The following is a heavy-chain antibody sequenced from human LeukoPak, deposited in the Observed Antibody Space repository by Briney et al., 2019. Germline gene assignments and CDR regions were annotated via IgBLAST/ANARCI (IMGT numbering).Heavy chain of an antibody. CDR1: GGSFSDYY. J-gene: IGHJ5*02. D-gene: IGHD6-6*01. V-gene: IGHV4-34*01. CDR2: INHSGST. Sequence: SETLSLTCAVYGGSFSDYYWSWIRQPPGKGLEWIGEINHSGSTNYNPSLKSRVTISVDTSKNQFSLKLSSVTAADTAVYYCGVVPWFDPWGQGTLVTVSS. CDR3: GVVPWFDP.